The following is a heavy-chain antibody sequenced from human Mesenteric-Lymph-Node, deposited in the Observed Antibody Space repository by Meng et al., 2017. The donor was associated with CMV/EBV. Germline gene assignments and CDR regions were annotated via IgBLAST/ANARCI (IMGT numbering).Heavy chain of an antibody. CDR2: IKQDGSEK. CDR1: GFTFSSDW. Sequence: GGSLRPSCAVSGFTFSSDWMSWVRQAPGKGLEWVANIKQDGSEKYYVDSVKGRFTISRDNSKNTMYLQLNSLRAEDTAVYYCSRGEYQLTNYYYHGMDVWGQGTTVTVSS. D-gene: IGHD2-2*01. CDR3: SRGEYQLTNYYYHGMDV. V-gene: IGHV3-7*01. J-gene: IGHJ6*02.